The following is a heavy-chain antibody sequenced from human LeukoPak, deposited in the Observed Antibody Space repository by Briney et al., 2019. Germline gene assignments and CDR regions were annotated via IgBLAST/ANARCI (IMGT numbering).Heavy chain of an antibody. Sequence: GASVKVSCKASGYTFTGYYMHWVRQAPGQGLEWMGWINPNSGGTNYAQKFQGRVTMTRDTSISTAYMELSRLRSGDTAVYYCARDLRQQLVRDYYYGMDVWGQGTTVTVSS. V-gene: IGHV1-2*02. CDR1: GYTFTGYY. CDR2: INPNSGGT. D-gene: IGHD6-13*01. CDR3: ARDLRQQLVRDYYYGMDV. J-gene: IGHJ6*02.